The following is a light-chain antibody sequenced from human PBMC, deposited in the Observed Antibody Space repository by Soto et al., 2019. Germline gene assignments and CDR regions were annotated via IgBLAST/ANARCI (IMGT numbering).Light chain of an antibody. Sequence: DIQVSQSPASLSASVGDRVTVTCRASQSICSNVNWYQQKLGKAPKLLIYVASSLQSGVPSRFSGSASGTDFNLTTSSLQPEDFATYYCQQGYSTPRPVGGGTKVDIK. J-gene: IGKJ4*01. V-gene: IGKV1-39*01. CDR3: QQGYSTPRP. CDR2: VAS. CDR1: QSICSN.